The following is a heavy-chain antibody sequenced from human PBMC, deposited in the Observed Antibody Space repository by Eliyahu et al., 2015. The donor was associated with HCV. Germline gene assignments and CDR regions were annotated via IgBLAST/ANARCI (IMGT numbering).Heavy chain of an antibody. Sequence: QLQLQESGSGLVKPSQTLSLTCAVSGGSISSGGYSWSWIRQPPGKGLEWIGYLQHWWGPHQPPSLKSRVTISVDRSKNQFSLKLSSVTAADTAVYYCAKKLGIDDAFDIWGQGTMVTVSS. V-gene: IGHV4-30-2*01. CDR2: LQHWWGP. CDR3: AKKLGIDDAFDI. D-gene: IGHD7-27*01. J-gene: IGHJ3*02. CDR1: GGSISSGGYS.